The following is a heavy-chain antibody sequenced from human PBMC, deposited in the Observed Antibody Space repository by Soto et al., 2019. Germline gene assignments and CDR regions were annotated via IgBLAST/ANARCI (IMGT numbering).Heavy chain of an antibody. V-gene: IGHV1-18*01. CDR2: ISAYNGNT. D-gene: IGHD3-3*01. J-gene: IGHJ6*03. Sequence: QVQLVQSGAEVKKPGASVKVSCKASGYTFTSYGISWVRQAPGQGLEWMGWISAYNGNTNYAQKFQGRVTMTTDTSTSTAYMELRSLRSDDTAVYYCASTLYYDFWSGYSTSYYYYYMDVWGKGTTVTVSS. CDR3: ASTLYYDFWSGYSTSYYYYYMDV. CDR1: GYTFTSYG.